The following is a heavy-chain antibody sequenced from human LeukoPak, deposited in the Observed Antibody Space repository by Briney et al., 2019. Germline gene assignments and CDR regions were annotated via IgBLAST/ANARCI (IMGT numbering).Heavy chain of an antibody. J-gene: IGHJ3*02. CDR1: GYTFTSYY. Sequence: ASVTVSCKASGYTFTSYYMHWVRQAPGQGLEWMGIINPSGGSTSYAQKFQGRVTMTRDTSTSTVYMELSSLRSEDTAVYYCASAFSVSGAFDIWGQGTMVSVSS. D-gene: IGHD2/OR15-2a*01. CDR2: INPSGGST. V-gene: IGHV1-46*01. CDR3: ASAFSVSGAFDI.